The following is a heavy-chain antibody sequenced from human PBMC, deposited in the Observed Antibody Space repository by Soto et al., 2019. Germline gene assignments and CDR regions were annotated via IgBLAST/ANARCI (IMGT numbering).Heavy chain of an antibody. J-gene: IGHJ4*02. D-gene: IGHD6-25*01. CDR2: ISGSGGTT. CDR3: AKFFVETGSNSGWPWSFHY. V-gene: IGHV3-23*01. Sequence: EVQLLESGGGLVQPGRSLRLSCAASGFTFSNYAMSWVRQAPGQGLAWVSAISGSGGTTYYADYVKGRFPISRDNSKNTLFLKMNSLRAEDAAVYYCAKFFVETGSNSGWPWSFHYWGQGTLVTVSS. CDR1: GFTFSNYA.